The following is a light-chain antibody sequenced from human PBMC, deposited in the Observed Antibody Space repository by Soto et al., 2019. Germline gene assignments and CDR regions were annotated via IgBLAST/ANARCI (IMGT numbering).Light chain of an antibody. V-gene: IGKV4-1*01. Sequence: DIVLTQSPDSLAVSLGERVTINCKSSQSVLYSPNNKNYLAWYQQKPGQAPKLLIYWASTRDSGVPDRFSGSGSGTDFTLTITNLQADDVAVYYCQQFDTAPLTFGGGTKVDIK. J-gene: IGKJ4*01. CDR1: QSVLYSPNNKNY. CDR2: WAS. CDR3: QQFDTAPLT.